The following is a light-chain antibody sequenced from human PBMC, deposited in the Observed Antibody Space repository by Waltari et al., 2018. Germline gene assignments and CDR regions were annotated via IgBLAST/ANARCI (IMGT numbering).Light chain of an antibody. CDR2: EVT. V-gene: IGLV2-18*02. CDR1: SSDVGTYNR. Sequence: QSALTQPPSVSGSPGQSVTISCTGISSDVGTYNRVSWYQQPPGPAPKVMIYEVTKRPSGVPDRFSGSKSGNTASLTISGLQAEDEADYYCSSYTSSTIWVFGTGTKVTVL. J-gene: IGLJ1*01. CDR3: SSYTSSTIWV.